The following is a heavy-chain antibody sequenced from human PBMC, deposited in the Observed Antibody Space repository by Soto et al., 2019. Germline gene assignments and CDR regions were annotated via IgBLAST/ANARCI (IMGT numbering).Heavy chain of an antibody. CDR1: GSSFSSFS. Sequence: PRRSLTLSCAVSGSSFSSFSMQWVRQAPGKGLEWVAVISYDGSNKYYADSVKGRFTISRDNSKNTLYLQMNSLRAEDTAVYYCARDRDTAMAHFDYWGQGTLVTVSS. CDR2: ISYDGSNK. CDR3: ARDRDTAMAHFDY. V-gene: IGHV3-30-3*01. D-gene: IGHD5-18*01. J-gene: IGHJ4*02.